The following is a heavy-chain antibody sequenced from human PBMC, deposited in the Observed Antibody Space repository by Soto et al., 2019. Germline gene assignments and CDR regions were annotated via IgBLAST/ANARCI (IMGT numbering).Heavy chain of an antibody. CDR1: GYTLSNYA. CDR3: AGDGEGREAAGMVP. Sequence: ASVKVSCKASGYTLSNYAMHWVRQAPGQRLEWMGWINAGNGDIKYSQKFQGRVSITRDTSANTAYMELSSLRFEDTAVYYCAGDGEGREAAGMVPGGQETLVTASS. V-gene: IGHV1-3*01. CDR2: INAGNGDI. D-gene: IGHD6-13*01. J-gene: IGHJ5*02.